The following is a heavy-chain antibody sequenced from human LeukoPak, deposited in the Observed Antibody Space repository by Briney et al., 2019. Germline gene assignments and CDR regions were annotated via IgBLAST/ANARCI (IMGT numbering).Heavy chain of an antibody. Sequence: ASVKVSCTASGYTFTNYALHWVRQAPGQRLEWMGWINTGNGNTKYSQKFQGRVTITRATSASTAYMELSSLRSEDTAVYYCARVGYSGYDSRPVFNYWGQGPLVTVSS. D-gene: IGHD5-12*01. CDR2: INTGNGNT. J-gene: IGHJ4*02. V-gene: IGHV1-3*04. CDR1: GYTFTNYA. CDR3: ARVGYSGYDSRPVFNY.